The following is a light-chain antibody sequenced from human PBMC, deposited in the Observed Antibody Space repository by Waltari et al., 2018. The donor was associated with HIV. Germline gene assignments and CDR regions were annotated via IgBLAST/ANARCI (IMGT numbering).Light chain of an antibody. CDR1: KSDAGGYTW. CDR3: CSYVGNFTWV. CDR2: AVS. Sequence: QSALTQPRSVSGPPRQSVTITCTGTKSDAGGYTWLTRYQQHPAKVSKLMVHAVSKRPSGVPDRFSASKSDNTAYLTISGLQADDEVDYYCCSYVGNFTWVFGGGTILTVL. J-gene: IGLJ3*02. V-gene: IGLV2-11*01.